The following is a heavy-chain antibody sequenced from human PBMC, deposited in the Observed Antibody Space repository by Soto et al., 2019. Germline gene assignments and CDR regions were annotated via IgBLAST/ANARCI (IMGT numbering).Heavy chain of an antibody. CDR2: ISYDGSNK. CDR1: GFTFSSYG. Sequence: GGSLRLSCAASGFTFSSYGMHWVRQAPGKGLEWVAVISYDGSNKYYADSVKGRFTISRDNSKNTLYLQMNSLRAEDTAVYYCAKNNAYSSSWRENYYGMDVWGQGTTVTVSS. J-gene: IGHJ6*02. V-gene: IGHV3-30*18. D-gene: IGHD6-13*01. CDR3: AKNNAYSSSWRENYYGMDV.